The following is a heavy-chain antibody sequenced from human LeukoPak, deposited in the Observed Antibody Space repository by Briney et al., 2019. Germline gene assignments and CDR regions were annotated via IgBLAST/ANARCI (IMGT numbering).Heavy chain of an antibody. CDR2: IGTAGRT. CDR1: GFTFTNHD. J-gene: IGHJ3*01. D-gene: IGHD3-10*01. V-gene: IGHV3-13*01. Sequence: GGSLRLSCAASGFTFTNHDMHCVRQDTGKGLEWVSAIGTAGRTYYADSVRGRFIISRENAQNSFYLQLNSLRVGDTAVYYCAREGSGEFAVWGQGTLVTVSS. CDR3: AREGSGEFAV.